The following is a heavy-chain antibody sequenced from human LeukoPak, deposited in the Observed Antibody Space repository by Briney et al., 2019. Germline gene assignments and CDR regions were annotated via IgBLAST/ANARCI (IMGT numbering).Heavy chain of an antibody. D-gene: IGHD2-2*01. CDR2: IIPIFGTA. Sequence: SVKVSCKASGGTFSSYAISWLRQAPGQGLEWMGGIIPIFGTANYAQKFQGRVTITADESTSTAYMELSSLRSEDTAVYYCARGDLVPAPTKRYFDLWGRGTLVTVSS. CDR1: GGTFSSYA. V-gene: IGHV1-69*01. J-gene: IGHJ2*01. CDR3: ARGDLVPAPTKRYFDL.